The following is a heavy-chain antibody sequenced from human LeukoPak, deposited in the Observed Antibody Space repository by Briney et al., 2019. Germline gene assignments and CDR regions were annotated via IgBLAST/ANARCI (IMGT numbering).Heavy chain of an antibody. V-gene: IGHV4-34*01. J-gene: IGHJ4*02. CDR1: GGSFSGYY. D-gene: IGHD3-22*01. CDR2: INHSGST. CDR3: ARERDSSGYYYVGFDY. Sequence: SETLSLTCAVYGGSFSGYYWSWIRQPPGKGLEWIGEINHSGSTNCNPSLKSRVTISVDTSKNQFSLKLSSVTAADTAVYYCARERDSSGYYYVGFDYWGQGTLVTVSS.